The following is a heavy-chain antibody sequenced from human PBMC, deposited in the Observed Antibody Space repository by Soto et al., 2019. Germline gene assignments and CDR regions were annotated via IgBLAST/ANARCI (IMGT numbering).Heavy chain of an antibody. D-gene: IGHD3-9*01. V-gene: IGHV4-31*03. CDR2: IYYSGST. Sequence: PSETLSLTCTVSGGSISSGGYYWSWIRQHPGKGLEWIGYIYYSGSTYYNPSLKSRVTISVDTSKNQFSLKLSSVTAADTAVYYCVKDFANYDILTGYPDYWGQGTLVTVSS. J-gene: IGHJ4*02. CDR1: GGSISSGGYY. CDR3: VKDFANYDILTGYPDY.